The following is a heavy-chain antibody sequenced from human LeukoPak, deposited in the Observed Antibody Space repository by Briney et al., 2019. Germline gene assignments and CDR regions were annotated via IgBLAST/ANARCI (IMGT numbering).Heavy chain of an antibody. V-gene: IGHV3-48*03. D-gene: IGHD2-2*01. Sequence: PGGSLRLSCAASGFSLSNSNVNWVRQAPGKGLEWISFISNSGSTMYYADSVKGRFTISRDNAKNSLYLQMNSLRAEDTAVYYCARNLPAADYWGQGTLVTVSS. CDR3: ARNLPAADY. CDR1: GFSLSNSN. CDR2: ISNSGSTM. J-gene: IGHJ4*02.